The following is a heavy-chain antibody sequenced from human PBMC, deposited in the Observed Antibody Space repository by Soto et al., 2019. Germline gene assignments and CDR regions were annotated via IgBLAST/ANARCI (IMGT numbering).Heavy chain of an antibody. CDR1: GGTFSSYA. V-gene: IGHV1-69*13. CDR3: ARGLTGTRYYYCYVMAV. CDR2: IIPIFGTA. J-gene: IGHJ6*02. D-gene: IGHD1-20*01. Sequence: ASVKVSFKASGGTFSSYAISWVRQAPGQGLEWMGGIIPIFGTANYAQKFQGRVTITADESTSTAYMELSSLRSEDTAVYYCARGLTGTRYYYCYVMAVWGQGTTDTGSS.